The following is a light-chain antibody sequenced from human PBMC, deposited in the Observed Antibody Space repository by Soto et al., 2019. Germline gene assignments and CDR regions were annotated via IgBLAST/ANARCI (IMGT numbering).Light chain of an antibody. V-gene: IGKV3-15*01. CDR1: QSVSSN. Sequence: EIVMTQSPATLSVSPGERVTLSCRASQSVSSNLAWYQQKPGQAPRLLMYSASTRATGIPGRFSVSGSGTEFTLAISSLQSEDFAVYYCQQYVNWPPTFTFGQGTKLEIK. CDR3: QQYVNWPPTFT. CDR2: SAS. J-gene: IGKJ2*01.